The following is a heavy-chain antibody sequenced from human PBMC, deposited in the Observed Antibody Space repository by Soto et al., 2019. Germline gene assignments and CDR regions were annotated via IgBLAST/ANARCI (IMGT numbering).Heavy chain of an antibody. D-gene: IGHD1-26*01. Sequence: ASVKVSCKAYGYTFSSYYIHWVRQAPGQGLEWLGLINPSGSSTDYAQKFQGRVTMTRDTSTNTVYMELSSLRSEDSAIYYCARGGPLGSYPGYWGQGTLVTVSS. CDR1: GYTFSSYY. CDR3: ARGGPLGSYPGY. CDR2: INPSGSST. V-gene: IGHV1-46*01. J-gene: IGHJ4*02.